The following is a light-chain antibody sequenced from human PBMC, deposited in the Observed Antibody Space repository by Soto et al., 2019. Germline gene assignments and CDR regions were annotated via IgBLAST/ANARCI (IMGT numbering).Light chain of an antibody. CDR3: QQFNSFYT. V-gene: IGKV1-5*03. CDR1: HSISSW. CDR2: KAS. J-gene: IGKJ2*01. Sequence: DIQMTQSPSTLSASVGDRVTITCRASHSISSWLAWYQQKPEKAPKLLIYKASSLESRVPSRFSGSGSGTEFTLTISSLQPDDFAAYYCQQFNSFYTFGQGTKLEIK.